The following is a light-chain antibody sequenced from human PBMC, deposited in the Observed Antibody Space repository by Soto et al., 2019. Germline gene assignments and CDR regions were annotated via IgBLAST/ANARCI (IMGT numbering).Light chain of an antibody. V-gene: IGKV3-20*01. CDR3: QQYGGSPRT. CDR2: GAS. CDR1: QSINNNY. J-gene: IGKJ1*01. Sequence: EIVLTQSPGTLSLSPGERATLSCRAVQSINNNYLAWYQQKRGQAPRLLIYGASSRATGIPDRFSGSGSGTDFTITISRLEPDDFAVYYCQQYGGSPRTFGQGTKVEIK.